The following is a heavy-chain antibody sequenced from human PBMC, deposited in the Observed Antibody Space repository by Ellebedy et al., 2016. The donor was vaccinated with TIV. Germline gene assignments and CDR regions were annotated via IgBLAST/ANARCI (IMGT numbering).Heavy chain of an antibody. J-gene: IGHJ6*02. D-gene: IGHD2-15*01. CDR1: GFTFSSYS. CDR2: ISSSSSTI. CDR3: ARCCSSGSCYYYYGMDV. Sequence: PGGSLRLSCAASGFTFSSYSINWVRQAPGKGLEWVSYISSSSSTIYYADSVKCRFTISRDNAKNSLYLQMNSLRDEDTAVYYCARCCSSGSCYYYYGMDVWGQGTTVTVSS. V-gene: IGHV3-48*02.